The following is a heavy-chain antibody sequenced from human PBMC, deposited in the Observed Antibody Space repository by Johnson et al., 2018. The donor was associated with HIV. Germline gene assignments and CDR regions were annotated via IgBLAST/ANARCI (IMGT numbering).Heavy chain of an antibody. V-gene: IGHV3-30*18. D-gene: IGHD3-3*01. CDR2: ISHDGSNK. Sequence: QVQLVESGGGVVQPGRSLRLSCAASGFTFSSYGMHWVRQAPGKGLEWVAVISHDGSNKNHADSVKGRFTISRDNSKNTLYLQMNSLRAEDTALYYCAKDMGESEKEGWASDYYDFGRDSPGQDSRGVVGTFDSWGQGTMVTVSS. CDR3: AKDMGESEKEGWASDYYDFGRDSPGQDSRGVVGTFDS. CDR1: GFTFSSYG. J-gene: IGHJ3*02.